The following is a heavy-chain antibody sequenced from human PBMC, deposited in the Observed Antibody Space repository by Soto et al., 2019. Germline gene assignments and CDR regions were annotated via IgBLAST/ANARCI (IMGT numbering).Heavy chain of an antibody. Sequence: TGGSLRLSCAASGCSFSHDWMHWVRQAPGKGLVWVSRISPDGRTTTYADSVKGLLTISRDNAKSTPYLQMKSLPVEDGAVYYCAASWIPTSYWGTRTLVTVSS. CDR3: AASWIPTSY. V-gene: IGHV3-74*01. CDR2: ISPDGRTT. J-gene: IGHJ4*02. D-gene: IGHD3-10*01. CDR1: GCSFSHDW.